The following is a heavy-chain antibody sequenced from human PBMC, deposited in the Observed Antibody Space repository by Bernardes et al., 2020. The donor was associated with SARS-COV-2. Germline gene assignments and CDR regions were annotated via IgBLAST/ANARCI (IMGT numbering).Heavy chain of an antibody. Sequence: GGSLRLSCTVSGFTFGRYAMTWVRQAPGKGLEWVAYINSGSNVIYYSKSVKGRFTVSRDDAKNSLYLQMDSLRVEDTAVYFCARDSGFAGADDRWGQGTLVTVSS. J-gene: IGHJ5*02. V-gene: IGHV3-48*03. CDR3: ARDSGFAGADDR. CDR1: GFTFGRYA. D-gene: IGHD6-13*01. CDR2: INSGSNVI.